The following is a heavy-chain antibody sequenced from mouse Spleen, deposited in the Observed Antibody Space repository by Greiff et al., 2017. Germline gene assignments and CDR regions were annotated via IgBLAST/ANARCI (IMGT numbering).Heavy chain of an antibody. CDR2: ISSGGGST. D-gene: IGHD4-1*01. V-gene: IGHV5-12-1*01. CDR3: ARQRSTGTPFDY. Sequence: EVKVVESGGGLVKPGGSLKLSCAASGFAFSSYDMSWVRQTPEKRLEWVAYISSGGGSTYYPDTVKGRFTISRDNAKNTLYLQMSSLKSEDTAMYYCARQRSTGTPFDYWGQGTTLTVSS. J-gene: IGHJ2*01. CDR1: GFAFSSYD.